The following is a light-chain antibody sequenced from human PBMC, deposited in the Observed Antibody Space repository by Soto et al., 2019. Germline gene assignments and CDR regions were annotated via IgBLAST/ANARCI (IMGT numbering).Light chain of an antibody. J-gene: IGLJ1*01. Sequence: QSVVTQPPSASGTPGQRVTISCSGSSSNIESNYVYWYQQLPGTAPKLLIYRNNQRPSGVPDRFSGSKSGTSASLAISGFRSEDEADYYCAAWDDSLRGYVFGTGTKLTVL. CDR3: AAWDDSLRGYV. V-gene: IGLV1-47*01. CDR2: RNN. CDR1: SSNIESNY.